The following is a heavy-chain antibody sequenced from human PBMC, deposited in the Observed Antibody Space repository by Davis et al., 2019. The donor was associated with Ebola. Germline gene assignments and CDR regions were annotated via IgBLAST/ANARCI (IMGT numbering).Heavy chain of an antibody. Sequence: MPSETLSLTCTVSGGSFSTYYWSWVRQPPGKGLEWVGYIYYSGTTHYNPSLRGRVTISVDTSKKHFSLKLGSVTAADTAVYYCARGNSDYGDFDYWGQGTLVTVSS. J-gene: IGHJ4*02. CDR2: IYYSGTT. CDR1: GGSFSTYY. D-gene: IGHD4-17*01. CDR3: ARGNSDYGDFDY. V-gene: IGHV4-59*01.